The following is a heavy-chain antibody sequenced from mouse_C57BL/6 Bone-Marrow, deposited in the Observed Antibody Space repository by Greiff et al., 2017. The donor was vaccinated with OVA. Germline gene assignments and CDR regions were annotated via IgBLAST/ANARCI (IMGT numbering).Heavy chain of an antibody. CDR2: IRNKANGYTT. CDR3: ASSHYYGSSAWFAY. CDR1: GFTFTDYY. D-gene: IGHD1-1*01. V-gene: IGHV7-3*01. J-gene: IGHJ3*01. Sequence: EVKLMESGGGLVQPGGSLSLSCAASGFTFTDYYMSWVRQPPGKALEWLGFIRNKANGYTTEYSASVKGRFTISRDNSQSILYLQMNALRAEDSATYYCASSHYYGSSAWFAYWGQGTLVTVSA.